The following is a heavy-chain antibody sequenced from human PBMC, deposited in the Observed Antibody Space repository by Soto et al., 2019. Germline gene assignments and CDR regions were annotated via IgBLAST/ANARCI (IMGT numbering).Heavy chain of an antibody. CDR1: GFTFSSYG. CDR2: ISYDGSNK. D-gene: IGHD3-9*01. J-gene: IGHJ6*02. V-gene: IGHV3-30*18. Sequence: GGSLRLSCAASGFTFSSYGMHWVRQAPGKGLEWVAVISYDGSNKYYADSVKGRFTISRDNSKNTLYLQMNSLRAEDTAVYYCAKRYDILIVYSLGLDRDVIDVCSQGSTV. CDR3: AKRYDILIVYSLGLDRDVIDV.